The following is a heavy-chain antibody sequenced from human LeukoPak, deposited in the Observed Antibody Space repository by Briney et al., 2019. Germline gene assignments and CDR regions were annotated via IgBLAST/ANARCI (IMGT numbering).Heavy chain of an antibody. CDR1: GFIFSSYS. V-gene: IGHV3-48*04. CDR3: ARSGDYYGSGSYYKACDY. Sequence: GGSLRLSCAASGFIFSSYSMNWVRQAPGKGLEWVSYISSSSGSTISYADSVKGRFTISRDNAKNSLYLQMNSLRAEDTAVYYCARSGDYYGSGSYYKACDYWGQGTLVTVSS. D-gene: IGHD3-10*01. J-gene: IGHJ4*02. CDR2: ISSSSGSTI.